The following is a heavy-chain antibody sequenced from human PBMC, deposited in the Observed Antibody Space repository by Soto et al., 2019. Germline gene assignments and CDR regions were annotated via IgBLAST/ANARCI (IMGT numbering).Heavy chain of an antibody. CDR1: GYTFTSYA. D-gene: IGHD4-17*01. J-gene: IGHJ5*02. V-gene: IGHV1-3*01. CDR3: AREFYGDYVPIYWLDP. Sequence: GASVKVSCKASGYTFTSYAMHWVRQAPGQRLEWMGWINAGNGNTKYSQKFQGRVTITRDTSASTAYMELSSLRSEDTAVYYCAREFYGDYVPIYWLDPWGQGTLVTVSS. CDR2: INAGNGNT.